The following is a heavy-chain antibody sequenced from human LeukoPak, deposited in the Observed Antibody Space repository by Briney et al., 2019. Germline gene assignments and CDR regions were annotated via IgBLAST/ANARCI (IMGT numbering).Heavy chain of an antibody. Sequence: GGTLSLSCAASGFTFSSYGMSWVRQAPGKGLEWVSAISGSGGSTYYADSVKGRFTISRDNSKNTLYLQMNSLRAEDTAVYYCAKGPGITMIVVGYWYFDLWGRGTLVTVSS. CDR1: GFTFSSYG. D-gene: IGHD3-22*01. V-gene: IGHV3-23*01. CDR2: ISGSGGST. J-gene: IGHJ2*01. CDR3: AKGPGITMIVVGYWYFDL.